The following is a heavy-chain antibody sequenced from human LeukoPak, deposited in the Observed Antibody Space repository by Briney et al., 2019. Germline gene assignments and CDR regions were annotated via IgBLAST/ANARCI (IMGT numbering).Heavy chain of an antibody. CDR1: GFTFSAYW. CDR3: AREILEPGKTHEY. D-gene: IGHD1-1*01. V-gene: IGHV3-74*01. CDR2: INNDGTAT. Sequence: GGSLRLSCAASGFTFSAYWMHWVRQVPRKGLVWVSRINNDGTATFFADSVKGRFTISRDNAKNTLYLQMDSLRAEDTAMYYCAREILEPGKTHEYWGQGTLVTVSS. J-gene: IGHJ4*02.